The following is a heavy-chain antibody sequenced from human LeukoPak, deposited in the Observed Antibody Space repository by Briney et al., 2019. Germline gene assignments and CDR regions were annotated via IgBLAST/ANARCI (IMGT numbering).Heavy chain of an antibody. CDR3: ARGIPKYYDFWSGSYYFDY. D-gene: IGHD3-3*01. Sequence: PSETLSLTCTVSGGSISSYYWSWIRQPPGKGLEWIGYIYYSGSTNYNPSLKSRVTISVDTSKNQFSLKLSSVTAADTAVHYCARGIPKYYDFWSGSYYFDYWGQGTLVTVSS. V-gene: IGHV4-59*01. CDR2: IYYSGST. CDR1: GGSISSYY. J-gene: IGHJ4*02.